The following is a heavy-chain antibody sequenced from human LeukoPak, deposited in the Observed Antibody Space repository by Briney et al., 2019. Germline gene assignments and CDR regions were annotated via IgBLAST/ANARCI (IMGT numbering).Heavy chain of an antibody. CDR1: GYTFTSYD. CDR3: ARGPYASSWYQLY. J-gene: IGHJ4*02. D-gene: IGHD6-13*01. CDR2: MNPNSGNT. V-gene: IGHV1-8*01. Sequence: ASVKVSCKASGYTFTSYDINWVRQATGQGLEWTGWMNPNSGNTAYAQKFQGRVTMTRNTSIGTAYMELSSLRSEDTDVYYCARGPYASSWYQLYWGQGTLVTVSS.